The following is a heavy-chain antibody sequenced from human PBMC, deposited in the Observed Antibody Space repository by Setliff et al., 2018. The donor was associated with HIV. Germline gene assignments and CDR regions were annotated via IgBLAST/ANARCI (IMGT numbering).Heavy chain of an antibody. CDR3: AKTSVGATGLYAFDI. CDR2: IYTSGST. Sequence: PSETLSLTCTVPGGSISSGSYYWSWIRQPAGKGLEWIGHIYTSGSTNYNPSLKSRVTISADTSNNQFSLRLTSMTAADTAVYYCAKTSVGATGLYAFDIWGQGTMVTVSS. D-gene: IGHD1-26*01. CDR1: GGSISSGSYY. V-gene: IGHV4-61*09. J-gene: IGHJ3*02.